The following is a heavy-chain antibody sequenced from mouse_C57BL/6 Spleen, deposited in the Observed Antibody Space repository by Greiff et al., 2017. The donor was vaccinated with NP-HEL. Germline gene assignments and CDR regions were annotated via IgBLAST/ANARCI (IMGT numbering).Heavy chain of an antibody. D-gene: IGHD1-1*01. V-gene: IGHV5-16*01. J-gene: IGHJ3*01. CDR1: GFTFSDYY. Sequence: EVQLVESEGGLVQPGSSMKLSCTASGFTFSDYYMAWVRQVPEKGLEWIANINYDGSSTYYMHSLKSRFIFSRDNAKNIIYMQMSSLKSEDTATYDCAGVVTCVSSYVWFAYWGQGTLVTVSA. CDR2: INYDGSST. CDR3: AGVVTCVSSYVWFAY.